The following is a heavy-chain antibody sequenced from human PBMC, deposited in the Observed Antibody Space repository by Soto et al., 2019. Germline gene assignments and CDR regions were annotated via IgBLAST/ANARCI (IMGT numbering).Heavy chain of an antibody. J-gene: IGHJ6*02. V-gene: IGHV1-46*01. Sequence: ASVKVSCKASGGTFSSYAMRWVRQAPGQGLEWMGIINPSGGSTSYAQKFQGRVTMTRDTSTSTVYMELSSLRSEDTAVCYCARSETGRYYYYGMDVWGHGTTVTVSS. CDR3: ARSETGRYYYYGMDV. CDR2: INPSGGST. CDR1: GGTFSSYA.